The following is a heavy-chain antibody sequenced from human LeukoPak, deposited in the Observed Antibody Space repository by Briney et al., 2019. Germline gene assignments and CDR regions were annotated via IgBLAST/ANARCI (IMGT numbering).Heavy chain of an antibody. Sequence: SETLSLTCTVSGGSISSYYWSWIRQPPGKGLEWIGYICYSGSTNYNPSLKSRVTISVDTSKNQFSLKLSSVTAADTAVYYCAREDTRAAAEDYWGQGTLVTVSS. D-gene: IGHD6-13*01. CDR2: ICYSGST. V-gene: IGHV4-59*12. J-gene: IGHJ4*02. CDR3: AREDTRAAAEDY. CDR1: GGSISSYY.